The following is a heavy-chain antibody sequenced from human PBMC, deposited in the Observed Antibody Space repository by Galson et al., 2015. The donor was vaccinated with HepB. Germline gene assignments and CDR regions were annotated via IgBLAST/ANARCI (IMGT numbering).Heavy chain of an antibody. CDR1: GFTFSSYA. J-gene: IGHJ4*02. CDR3: AKGWSGRSSSWYRFYYFDY. V-gene: IGHV3-23*01. Sequence: SLRLSCAASGFTFSSYAMSWVRQAPGKGLEWVSAISGSGGSTYYADSVKGRFTISRDNSKNTLYLQMNSLRAEDTAVYYCAKGWSGRSSSWYRFYYFDYWGQGTLVTVSS. CDR2: ISGSGGST. D-gene: IGHD6-13*01.